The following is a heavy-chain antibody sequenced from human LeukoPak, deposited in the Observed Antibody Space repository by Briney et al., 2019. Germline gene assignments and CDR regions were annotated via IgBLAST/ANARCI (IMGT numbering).Heavy chain of an antibody. CDR1: GGSISSSDW. CDR2: IYVRGNT. D-gene: IGHD1-26*01. Sequence: PSETLSLTCAISGGSISSSDWWTWVRQPPGKGLEWVGEIYVRGNTNYNPSLESRVTISVGESKTHFSLRLESVTAADTAVYYCARLTWAYYGMDVWGQGTTVTVSS. J-gene: IGHJ6*02. V-gene: IGHV4-4*02. CDR3: ARLTWAYYGMDV.